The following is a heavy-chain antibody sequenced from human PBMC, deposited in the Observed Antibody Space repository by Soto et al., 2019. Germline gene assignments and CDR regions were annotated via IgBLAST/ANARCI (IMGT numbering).Heavy chain of an antibody. V-gene: IGHV3-21*02. J-gene: IGHJ5*02. CDR2: ISTRSSVI. Sequence: DVQLVESGGGQVRPGESLRLSCAASGFSFSSYTINWVRLGPGRGLEWISSISTRSSVIYYADSVKGRFTISRDNAKNSAFLQMNSLRDEDTAVYYCAPLARGGPVTLPLDAWGQGTLVTVSS. CDR1: GFSFSSYT. D-gene: IGHD3-10*01. CDR3: APLARGGPVTLPLDA.